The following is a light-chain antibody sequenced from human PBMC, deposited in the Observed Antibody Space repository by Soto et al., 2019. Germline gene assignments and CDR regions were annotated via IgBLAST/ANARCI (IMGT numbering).Light chain of an antibody. Sequence: QSALTQSRSVSGSPGQSVTISCPGTSSDVGGYNFVSWYQQYPGKAPKLIIYDVTKRPSGVPDRFSGSKSGNTASLTISGLQTDDEADYYCCSYAGSYTHVFGTGTKVTVL. CDR2: DVT. CDR1: SSDVGGYNF. V-gene: IGLV2-11*01. CDR3: CSYAGSYTHV. J-gene: IGLJ1*01.